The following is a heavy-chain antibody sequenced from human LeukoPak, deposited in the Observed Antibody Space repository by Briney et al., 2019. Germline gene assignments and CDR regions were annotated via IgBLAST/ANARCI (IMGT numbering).Heavy chain of an antibody. V-gene: IGHV3-48*02. D-gene: IGHD3-22*01. Sequence: GGSLRLSCAASGFTVSSNYMSWVRQAPGKGLEWVSYISSSSSTIYYADSVKGRFTISRDNAKNSLFLQMNSLRDEDTAVYYCARKALGSGYYYFDYWGQGTLVTVSS. CDR3: ARKALGSGYYYFDY. J-gene: IGHJ4*02. CDR1: GFTVSSNY. CDR2: ISSSSSTI.